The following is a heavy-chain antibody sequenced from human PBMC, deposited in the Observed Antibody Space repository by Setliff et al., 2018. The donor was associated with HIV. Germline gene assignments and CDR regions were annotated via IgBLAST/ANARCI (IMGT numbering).Heavy chain of an antibody. J-gene: IGHJ5*02. Sequence: PSETLSLTCSVSSGSISTLYSYYWGWVRQPPGKGPEWIGHMYYRGSTFYNPSLKSRATIFVDSSTKRFSLKLTAVTAADTAVSYCARHDCGGDCSINWCDPWGQGTLVTVSS. V-gene: IGHV4-39*01. D-gene: IGHD2-21*02. CDR2: MYYRGST. CDR3: ARHDCGGDCSINWCDP. CDR1: SGSISTLYSYY.